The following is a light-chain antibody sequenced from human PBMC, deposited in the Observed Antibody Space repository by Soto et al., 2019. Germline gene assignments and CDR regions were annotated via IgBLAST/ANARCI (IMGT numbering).Light chain of an antibody. CDR2: EVS. Sequence: QSALTQPASVSGSPGQSITFSCTGTSSDIGGYNYVSWYQQHPGKAPKLMIYEVSNRPSGVSDRFSGSKSGNTASLTISGLQAEDEADYYCNSYTSSTTNCVFGTGTKVTVL. V-gene: IGLV2-14*01. CDR1: SSDIGGYNY. J-gene: IGLJ1*01. CDR3: NSYTSSTTNCV.